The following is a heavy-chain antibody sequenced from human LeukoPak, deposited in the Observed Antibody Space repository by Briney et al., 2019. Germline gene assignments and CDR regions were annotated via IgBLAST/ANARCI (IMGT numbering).Heavy chain of an antibody. J-gene: IGHJ4*02. D-gene: IGHD6-13*01. Sequence: PSQTLSLTCTVSGGSISSGGYYWSWVRQHPGKGLEWIGYIYDSGSTYYNPSLKSRLTLSEDTSKNQFSLKLSSVTAADTAVYYCARRRRIAAAGVDYWGQGTLVTVSS. V-gene: IGHV4-31*03. CDR1: GGSISSGGYY. CDR3: ARRRRIAAAGVDY. CDR2: IYDSGST.